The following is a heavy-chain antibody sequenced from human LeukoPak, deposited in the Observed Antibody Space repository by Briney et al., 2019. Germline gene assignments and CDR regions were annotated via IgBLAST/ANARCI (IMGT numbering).Heavy chain of an antibody. CDR3: ARGGPVAGTSYFDY. CDR1: GFTVSSNY. D-gene: IGHD6-19*01. V-gene: IGHV4-34*01. CDR2: INHSGST. J-gene: IGHJ4*02. Sequence: GSLRLSCAASGFTVSSNYMSWVRQPPGKGLEWIGEINHSGSTNYNPSLKSRVTISVDTSKNQFSLKLSSVTAADTAVYYCARGGPVAGTSYFDYWGQGTLVTVSS.